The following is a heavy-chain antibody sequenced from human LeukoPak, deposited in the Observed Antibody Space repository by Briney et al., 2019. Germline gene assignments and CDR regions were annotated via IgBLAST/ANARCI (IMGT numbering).Heavy chain of an antibody. J-gene: IGHJ4*02. D-gene: IGHD3-9*01. CDR2: MRYDGSNK. V-gene: IGHV3-30*02. CDR3: AKDLDILTGYRFDY. Sequence: GGSLRLSCSASQFKFDTYGMHWVRQAPGKGLEWVAFMRYDGSNKYYADSVKGRFTISRDNSKSTLYLQMNSLRAEGTAVYYCAKDLDILTGYRFDYWGQGTLVTVSS. CDR1: QFKFDTYG.